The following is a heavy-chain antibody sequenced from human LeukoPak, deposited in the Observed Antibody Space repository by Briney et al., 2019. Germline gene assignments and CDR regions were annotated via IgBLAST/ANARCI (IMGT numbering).Heavy chain of an antibody. D-gene: IGHD6-13*01. CDR3: AKDLIGGSSSY. CDR1: GFTFSSYG. CDR2: ISYDGSNK. Sequence: GSLRLSCAASGFTFSSYGMHWVRQAPGKGLEWVAVISYDGSNKYYADSVKGRFTISRDNSKNTLYLQMNSLRAEDTAVYYCAKDLIGGSSSYWGQGTLVTVSS. J-gene: IGHJ4*02. V-gene: IGHV3-30*18.